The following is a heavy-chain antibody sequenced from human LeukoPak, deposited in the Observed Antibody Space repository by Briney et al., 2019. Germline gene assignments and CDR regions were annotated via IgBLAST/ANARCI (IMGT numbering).Heavy chain of an antibody. J-gene: IGHJ3*02. Sequence: SESLSLTCTVSGGSIRGYYWSWIRQPPGKGLEYIGYNYYSGITNYSPALKSRVTISVDTSKNQFSLRLNSVTAADTAMYYCARGFDSSSGWYPAFDIWGHGTMGTVSS. CDR1: GGSIRGYY. V-gene: IGHV4-59*01. CDR3: ARGFDSSSGWYPAFDI. D-gene: IGHD6-19*01. CDR2: NYYSGIT.